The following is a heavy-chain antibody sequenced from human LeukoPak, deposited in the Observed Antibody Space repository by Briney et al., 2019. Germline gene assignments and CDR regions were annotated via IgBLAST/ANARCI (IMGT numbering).Heavy chain of an antibody. CDR1: GGSFSGYY. CDR3: ATTYYSTKLHYYYGMDV. CDR2: INHSGST. V-gene: IGHV4-34*01. D-gene: IGHD3-10*01. Sequence: PSETLSLTCAVYGGSFSGYYWCWIRQPPGKGLEWIGEINHSGSTNYNPSLKSRVTISVDTSKNQFSLKLSSVTAADTAVYYCATTYYSTKLHYYYGMDVWGQGTTVTVSS. J-gene: IGHJ6*02.